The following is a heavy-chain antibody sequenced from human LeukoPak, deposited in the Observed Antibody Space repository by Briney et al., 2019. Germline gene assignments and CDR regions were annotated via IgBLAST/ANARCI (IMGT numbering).Heavy chain of an antibody. V-gene: IGHV4-31*03. D-gene: IGHD3-22*01. CDR3: ARNSYYYDSSGYYYFDY. CDR2: IYYSGST. Sequence: SETLSLTCTVSGGSIGSSSYYWSWIRQHPGKGLEWIGYIYYSGSTYYNPSLKSRVTISVDTSKNQFSLKLSSVTAADTAVYYCARNSYYYDSSGYYYFDYWGQGTLVTVSS. J-gene: IGHJ4*02. CDR1: GGSIGSSSYY.